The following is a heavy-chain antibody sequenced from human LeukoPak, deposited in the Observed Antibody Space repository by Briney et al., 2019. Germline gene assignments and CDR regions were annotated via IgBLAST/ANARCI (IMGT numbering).Heavy chain of an antibody. CDR3: ARVQHIVVVTAIGWFDP. D-gene: IGHD2-21*02. V-gene: IGHV3-66*01. Sequence: GGSLRLSCAASGFTFSSNYMSWVRQAPGKGLEWVSVIYSGGSTYYADSVKGRFTISRDNSKNTLYLQMNSLRAEDTAVYYCARVQHIVVVTAIGWFDPWGQGTLVTVSS. J-gene: IGHJ5*02. CDR1: GFTFSSNY. CDR2: IYSGGST.